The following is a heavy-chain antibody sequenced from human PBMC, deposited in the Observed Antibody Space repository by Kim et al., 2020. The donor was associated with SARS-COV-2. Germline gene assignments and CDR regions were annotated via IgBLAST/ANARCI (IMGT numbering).Heavy chain of an antibody. CDR2: INPNSGGT. CDR1: GYTFTGYY. D-gene: IGHD3-22*01. J-gene: IGHJ5*02. V-gene: IGHV1-2*06. CDR3: ARGPMIVVEGWFDP. Sequence: ASVKVSCKASGYTFTGYYMHWVRQAPGQGLEWMGRINPNSGGTNYAQKFQGRVTMTRDTSISTAYMELSRLSSDDTAVYYCARGPMIVVEGWFDPWGQGTLVTVSS.